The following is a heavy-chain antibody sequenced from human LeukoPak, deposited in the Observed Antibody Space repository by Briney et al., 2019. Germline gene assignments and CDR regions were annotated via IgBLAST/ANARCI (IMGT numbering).Heavy chain of an antibody. D-gene: IGHD4/OR15-4a*01. CDR3: ARGLYGGYVNY. CDR1: GGSVSSGSYY. V-gene: IGHV4-61*01. Sequence: SETLSLTCTVSGGSVSSGSYYWRWIRQPPGKGLEWIGYIYYSGSTNYNPSLKSRVTISVDTSKNQFSLKLSSVTAADTAVYYCARGLYGGYVNYWGQGTLVTVSP. CDR2: IYYSGST. J-gene: IGHJ4*02.